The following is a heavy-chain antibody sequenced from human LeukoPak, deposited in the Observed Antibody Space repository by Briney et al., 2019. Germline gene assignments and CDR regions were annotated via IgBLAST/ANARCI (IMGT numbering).Heavy chain of an antibody. CDR1: GFTFDNYG. Sequence: GGSLRLSCAASGFTFDNYGMSWVRQAPGKGLEWVSGINWNGGRKDYADSVKGRFTISRDNSKNSLYLQMNSLRAEDTALYYCARAPYSNYVGYYFDYWGQGTLVTVSS. CDR3: ARAPYSNYVGYYFDY. D-gene: IGHD4-11*01. V-gene: IGHV3-20*04. CDR2: INWNGGRK. J-gene: IGHJ4*02.